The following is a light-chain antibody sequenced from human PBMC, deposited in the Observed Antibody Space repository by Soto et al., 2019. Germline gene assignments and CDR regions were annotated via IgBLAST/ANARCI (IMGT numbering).Light chain of an antibody. CDR2: AAS. CDR3: EQYNNWPHA. V-gene: IGKV3-20*01. J-gene: IGKJ4*01. CDR1: QSVSSSY. Sequence: EIVLTQSPGTLSLSLGERATLSCRASQSVSSSYLAWYQQKPGQAPRLLIYAASSRATGIPDRFSGSGSGTDFTLTISSLQSEDFAVYYCEQYNNWPHAFGGGTKVDI.